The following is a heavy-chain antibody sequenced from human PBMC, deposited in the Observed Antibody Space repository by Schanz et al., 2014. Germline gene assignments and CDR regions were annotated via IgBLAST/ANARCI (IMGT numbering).Heavy chain of an antibody. CDR2: ISYDGSNK. CDR1: GFTFSSYG. J-gene: IGHJ1*01. CDR3: AREFVN. V-gene: IGHV3-30*03. D-gene: IGHD2-21*01. Sequence: QVQLVESGGGVVQPGRSRRLSCEASGFTFSSYGMHWVRQSPGKGLEWVALISYDGSNKYYADSVKGRFTISRDSSKNTLYLQMNSLRVDDTAVYYCAREFVNWGQGTLVTVSS.